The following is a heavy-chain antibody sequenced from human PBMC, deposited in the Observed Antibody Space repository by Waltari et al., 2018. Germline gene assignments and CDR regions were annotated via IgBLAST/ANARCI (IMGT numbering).Heavy chain of an antibody. CDR2: IYYSGST. Sequence: QLQLQESGPGLVKPSETLSLPCTVSGGSISSSSYYWGWIRQPPGKGLEWIGSIYYSGSTYYNPSLKSRVTISVDTSKNQFSLKLSSVTAADTAVYYCASRYSSSWYYFDYWGQGTLVTVSS. J-gene: IGHJ4*02. CDR1: GGSISSSSYY. CDR3: ASRYSSSWYYFDY. D-gene: IGHD6-13*01. V-gene: IGHV4-39*01.